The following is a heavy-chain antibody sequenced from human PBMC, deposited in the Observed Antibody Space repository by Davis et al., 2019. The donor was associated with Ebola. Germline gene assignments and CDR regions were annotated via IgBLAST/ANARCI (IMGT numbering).Heavy chain of an antibody. CDR2: IYYSGST. CDR1: GGSISSYY. J-gene: IGHJ5*02. Sequence: PSETLSLTCTVSGGSISSYYWSWIRQPPGKGLEWIGYIYYSGSTNYNPSLKSRVTISVDTSKNQFSLKLSSVTAADTAVYYCARVRGLSGWYRGWFDPWGQGTLVTVSS. V-gene: IGHV4-59*01. D-gene: IGHD6-19*01. CDR3: ARVRGLSGWYRGWFDP.